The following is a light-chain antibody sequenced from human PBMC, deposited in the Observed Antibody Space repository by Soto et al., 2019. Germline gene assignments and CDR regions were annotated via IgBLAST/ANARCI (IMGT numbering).Light chain of an antibody. CDR1: QSISSY. J-gene: IGKJ1*01. CDR3: QQTYNART. CDR2: AAS. Sequence: DIQMTQSPSSLSASVGDRVTITCRASQSISSYLNWYQQKPGKAPKLLIYAASSLQSGVPSRFSGSGSGTDFTLTISSLQPEDFATYYCQQTYNARTFGQGTKVEIK. V-gene: IGKV1-39*01.